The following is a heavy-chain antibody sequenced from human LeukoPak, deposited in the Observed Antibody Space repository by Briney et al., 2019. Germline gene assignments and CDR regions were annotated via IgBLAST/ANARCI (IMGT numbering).Heavy chain of an antibody. Sequence: SVKVSCKASGGTFSSYAISWVRQAPGQGLEWMGGIIPIFGTANYAQKFQGRVTITADKSTSTAYMELSSLRSDDTAVYYCARDDYGGNGFDYWGQGTLVTVSS. D-gene: IGHD4-23*01. V-gene: IGHV1-69*06. CDR1: GGTFSSYA. CDR3: ARDDYGGNGFDY. J-gene: IGHJ4*02. CDR2: IIPIFGTA.